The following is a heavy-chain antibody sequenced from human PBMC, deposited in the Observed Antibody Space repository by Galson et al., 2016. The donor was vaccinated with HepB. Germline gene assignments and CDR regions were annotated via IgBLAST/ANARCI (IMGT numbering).Heavy chain of an antibody. CDR2: IYPGNSDT. J-gene: IGHJ5*02. V-gene: IGHV5-51*01. Sequence: QSGAEVKKPGESLKISCKGSGYIFTTYWVVWVRQMPGKGLEWMGSIYPGNSDTKYSPSFQAQVTIPADKSVNTAYLQWRSLKASDTAIYYCATQPHYDILTGYRFDPWGQGTQVIVSS. CDR3: ATQPHYDILTGYRFDP. CDR1: GYIFTTYW. D-gene: IGHD3-9*01.